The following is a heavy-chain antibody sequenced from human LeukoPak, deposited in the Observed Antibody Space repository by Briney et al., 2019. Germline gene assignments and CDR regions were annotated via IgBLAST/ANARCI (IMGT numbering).Heavy chain of an antibody. J-gene: IGHJ3*02. V-gene: IGHV3-53*01. CDR1: GFTVSSNY. Sequence: PGGSLRLSCAASGFTVSSNYMSWVRQAPGKGLEWVSVIYSGGSTYYADSVKGRFTISRDNAKNSLYLQMNSLRAEDTAVYYCARGHISSWFGAFDIWGQGTMVTVSS. CDR3: ARGHISSWFGAFDI. CDR2: IYSGGST. D-gene: IGHD2-2*01.